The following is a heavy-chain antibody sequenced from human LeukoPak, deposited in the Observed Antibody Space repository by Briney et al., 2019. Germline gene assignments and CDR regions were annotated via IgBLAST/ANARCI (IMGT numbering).Heavy chain of an antibody. CDR1: GGSFSGYY. Sequence: PSETLSLTCAVYGGSFSGYYWSWIRQPPGKGLEWIGEINHSGSTNYNPSLKSRVTISVDTSKNQFSLKLSSVTAADTAVYYCASPPPGDGGNYPDAHYWGQGTLVTVSS. CDR2: INHSGST. D-gene: IGHD4-23*01. J-gene: IGHJ4*02. V-gene: IGHV4-34*01. CDR3: ASPPPGDGGNYPDAHY.